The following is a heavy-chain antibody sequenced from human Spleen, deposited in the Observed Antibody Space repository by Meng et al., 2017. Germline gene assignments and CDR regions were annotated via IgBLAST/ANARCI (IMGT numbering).Heavy chain of an antibody. CDR2: INADTGNS. D-gene: IGHD3-3*01. J-gene: IGHJ5*02. CDR1: GYTFTTYA. Sequence: QVQLVQSGAEVKKPGASVKVSCKASGYTFTTYALHWVRQVPGQRLEWVGWINADTGNSKYSQNFQGRVTITRDTSASTAYMELSSLRSEDTAVYYCAGTNYDFWSGYYVDNWFDPWGQGTLVTVSS. V-gene: IGHV1-3*01. CDR3: AGTNYDFWSGYYVDNWFDP.